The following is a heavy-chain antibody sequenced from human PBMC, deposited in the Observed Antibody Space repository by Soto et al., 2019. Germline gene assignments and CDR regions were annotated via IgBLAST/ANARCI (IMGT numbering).Heavy chain of an antibody. J-gene: IGHJ4*02. D-gene: IGHD1-26*01. CDR3: AKSTQWELPHYFDY. Sequence: GGSLRLSCAASGFTFSSHAMSWVRQAPGKGLEWVSGISSSGRSTYYADSVKGRFTISRDISTNTLYLQMNSLRAEDTAVYYCAKSTQWELPHYFDYWGQGTLVTVSS. CDR1: GFTFSSHA. V-gene: IGHV3-23*01. CDR2: ISSSGRST.